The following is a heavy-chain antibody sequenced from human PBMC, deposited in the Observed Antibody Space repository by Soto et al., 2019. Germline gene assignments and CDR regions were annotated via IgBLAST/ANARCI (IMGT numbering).Heavy chain of an antibody. V-gene: IGHV5-51*01. CDR2: IYPGDSDT. CDR3: ASVAHPRTSNKYCSSTSCYLAFDI. CDR1: GYSFTSYW. J-gene: IGHJ3*02. D-gene: IGHD2-2*01. Sequence: GESLKISCKGSGYSFTSYWIGWVRQMPGKGLEWMGIIYPGDSDTRYSPSFQGQVTISADKSISTAYLQWSSLKASDTAMYYCASVAHPRTSNKYCSSTSCYLAFDIWGQGTMVTVSS.